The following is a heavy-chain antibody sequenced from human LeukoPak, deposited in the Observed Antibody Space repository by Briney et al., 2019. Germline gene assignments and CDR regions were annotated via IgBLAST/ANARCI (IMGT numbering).Heavy chain of an antibody. D-gene: IGHD3-16*01. J-gene: IGHJ5*02. CDR1: GGTFSNYA. CDR3: ARSLGDNWFDP. V-gene: IGHV1-69*05. CDR2: IIPIFGTA. Sequence: SVKVSCKASGGTFSNYAISWVRQAPGQGLEWMGGIIPIFGTANYAQKFQGRVTITTDESTSAAYMELSSLRSEDTAVYYCARSLGDNWFDPWGQGTLVAVSS.